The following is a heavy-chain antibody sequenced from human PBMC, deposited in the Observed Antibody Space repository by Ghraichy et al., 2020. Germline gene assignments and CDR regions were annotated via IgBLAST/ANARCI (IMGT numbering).Heavy chain of an antibody. J-gene: IGHJ4*02. CDR3: ARVNGSGSYRDYYFDY. CDR2: IYYSGST. D-gene: IGHD3-10*01. Sequence: SETLSLTCTVSGGSISSSSYYWGWIRQPPGKGLEWIGSIYYSGSTYYNPSLKSRVTISVDTSKNQFSLKLSSVTAADTAVYYCARVNGSGSYRDYYFDYWGQGTLVTVSS. CDR1: GGSISSSSYY. V-gene: IGHV4-39*07.